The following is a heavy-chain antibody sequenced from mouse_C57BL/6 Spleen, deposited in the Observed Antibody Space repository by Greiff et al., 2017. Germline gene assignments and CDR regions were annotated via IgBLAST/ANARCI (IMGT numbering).Heavy chain of an antibody. D-gene: IGHD1-1*01. Sequence: QVQLQQPGAELVMPGASVKLSCKASGYTFTSYWMHWVKQRPGQGLEWIGEIDPSDSYTNYNQKFKGKSTLTVDKSSSTAYMQLSSLTSEDSAVYYCARYYYGSSSFDYWGQGTTRTVSS. CDR3: ARYYYGSSSFDY. V-gene: IGHV1-69*01. CDR1: GYTFTSYW. J-gene: IGHJ2*01. CDR2: IDPSDSYT.